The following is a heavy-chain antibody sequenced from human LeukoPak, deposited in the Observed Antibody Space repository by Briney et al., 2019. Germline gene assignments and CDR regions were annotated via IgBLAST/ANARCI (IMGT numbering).Heavy chain of an antibody. V-gene: IGHV3-23*01. CDR2: ITGSGART. CDR1: GFIFSSYA. CDR3: AKDGGLWVSAHWGDS. Sequence: GGSLRLSCAASGFIFSSYAMTWVRQAPGKGLEWVSAITGSGARTFYADPVKGRFTVSRDNAKNTLYLQMNSLSAEDAAVYYCAKDGGLWVSAHWGDSWGRGTLVTVSS. D-gene: IGHD7-27*01. J-gene: IGHJ4*02.